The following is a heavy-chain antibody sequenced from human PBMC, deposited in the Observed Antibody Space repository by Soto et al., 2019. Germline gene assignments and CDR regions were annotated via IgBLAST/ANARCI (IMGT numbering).Heavy chain of an antibody. D-gene: IGHD5-12*01. J-gene: IGHJ4*02. CDR3: AKFASGYDLLIDY. CDR1: TFTFSRYG. CDR2: VSYDGSNK. Sequence: QVQLVESGGGVVQPGRSLRLSCAASTFTFSRYGMHWVRQAPCKGLEWVAVVSYDGSNKYYADSVKGRFTISRDNSKDTLYLQMNSLRAEDTAVYYCAKFASGYDLLIDYWGQGTLVTVSS. V-gene: IGHV3-30*18.